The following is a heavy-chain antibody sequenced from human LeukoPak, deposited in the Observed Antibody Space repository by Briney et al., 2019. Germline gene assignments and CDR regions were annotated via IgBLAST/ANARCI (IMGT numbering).Heavy chain of an antibody. J-gene: IGHJ4*02. CDR3: ARDGYCSSTSCYYFDY. CDR2: TSGTGSST. Sequence: GGSLRLSCAASGFTYSNYAMSWVRQAPGKGLEWVSTTSGTGSSTYYADSVKGRFTTSRDNSKNTLFLQMNSLRAEDTALYYCARDGYCSSTSCYYFDYWGQGTLVTVSS. D-gene: IGHD2-2*03. CDR1: GFTYSNYA. V-gene: IGHV3-23*01.